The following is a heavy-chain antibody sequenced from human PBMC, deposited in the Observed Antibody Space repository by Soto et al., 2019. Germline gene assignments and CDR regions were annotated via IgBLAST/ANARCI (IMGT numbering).Heavy chain of an antibody. V-gene: IGHV1-18*04. J-gene: IGHJ4*02. CDR1: GYTFNYYG. CDR3: ARDWSRYFDSSGLMWFY. D-gene: IGHD3-22*01. CDR2: ISAHNGDT. Sequence: ASVKVSCKASGYTFNYYGISWVRQAPGQGLEWVGWISAHNGDTKYAQNLQGRLTLTTDTSTSTAYMELTSLTSDDTAVYYCARDWSRYFDSSGLMWFYWGQGTLVTISS.